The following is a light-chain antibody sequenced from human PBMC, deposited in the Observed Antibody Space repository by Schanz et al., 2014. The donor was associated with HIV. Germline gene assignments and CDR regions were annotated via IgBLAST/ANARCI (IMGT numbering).Light chain of an antibody. Sequence: QSALTQPPSASGSPGQSITISCTGTSSDVGSYNLVSWYQQHPGKAPKLMIYEVSKRPSGVSNRFSGSKSGNTASLTISGLQAEDEADYYCCSYAGTSTLTFGGGTKLTVL. J-gene: IGLJ2*01. CDR2: EVS. V-gene: IGLV2-23*02. CDR1: SSDVGSYNL. CDR3: CSYAGTSTLT.